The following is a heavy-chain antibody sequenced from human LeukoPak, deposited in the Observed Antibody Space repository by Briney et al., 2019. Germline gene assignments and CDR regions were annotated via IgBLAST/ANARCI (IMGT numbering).Heavy chain of an antibody. CDR3: ARLTLRYCSSTSCRGWFDP. Sequence: SETLSLTCTVSGGSIRSYYWSWIRQPPVKVLEWIGYIYYSGSTSYNPSLKSRVTISEDTSKNQFSLKLSSVTAADTAVYYCARLTLRYCSSTSCRGWFDPWGQGTLVTVSS. CDR1: GGSIRSYY. D-gene: IGHD2-2*01. CDR2: IYYSGST. J-gene: IGHJ5*02. V-gene: IGHV4-59*01.